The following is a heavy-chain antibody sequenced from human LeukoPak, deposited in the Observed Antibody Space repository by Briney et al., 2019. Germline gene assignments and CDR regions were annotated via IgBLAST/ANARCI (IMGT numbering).Heavy chain of an antibody. D-gene: IGHD5-18*01. CDR2: ISAYNGNT. CDR1: GYTFTSYG. CDR3: ARLEDTATIDY. J-gene: IGHJ4*02. Sequence: ASVKVSCKASGYTFTSYGISWARQAPGQGLEWMGWISAYNGNTNYAQKLQGRDTMTTDTSTSTAYMELRSLRSDDTAVYYCARLEDTATIDYWGQGTLVTVSS. V-gene: IGHV1-18*01.